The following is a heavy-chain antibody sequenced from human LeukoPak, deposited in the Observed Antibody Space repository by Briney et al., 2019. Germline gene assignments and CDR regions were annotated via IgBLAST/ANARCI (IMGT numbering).Heavy chain of an antibody. Sequence: PSETLSLTCTVSGFSISSGYYWGWIRQPPGKGLEWIGEINHSGSTNYNPSLKSRVTISVDTSKDQFSLKLSSVTAADTAVYYCARGLQYYYGSGSYSPDAFDIWGQGTMVTVSS. CDR3: ARGLQYYYGSGSYSPDAFDI. V-gene: IGHV4-38-2*02. CDR2: INHSGST. D-gene: IGHD3-10*01. CDR1: GFSISSGYY. J-gene: IGHJ3*02.